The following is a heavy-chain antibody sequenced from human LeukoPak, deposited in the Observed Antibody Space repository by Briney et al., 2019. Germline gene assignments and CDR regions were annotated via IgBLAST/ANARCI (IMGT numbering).Heavy chain of an antibody. V-gene: IGHV2-5*02. CDR2: IYWDDDQ. D-gene: IGHD2-2*01. CDR1: GFSLSTSGVG. CDR3: AQSPVPVVPAASRPPWYFDL. J-gene: IGHJ2*01. Sequence: SGPTLASPTQALTLTCTFSGFSLSTSGVGVGWNRQPPGKALEWLDLIYWDDDQRYSPSLKSRLTITRDTSKAQVVLTMTNMDPVDTGTYYSAQSPVPVVPAASRPPWYFDLWGRGTLVTVSS.